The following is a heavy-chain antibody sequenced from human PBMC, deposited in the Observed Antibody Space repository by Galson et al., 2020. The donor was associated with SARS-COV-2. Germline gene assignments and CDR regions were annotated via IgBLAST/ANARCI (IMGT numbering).Heavy chain of an antibody. V-gene: IGHV7-4-1*02. D-gene: IGHD3-10*01. CDR2: INTNTGNP. Sequence: ASVKASCKASGYIFNNYALNWVRQAPGQGLEWMAWINTNTGNPTYAQGFTGRFAFSLDTSISTAYLQISSLKAEDTSIYYCARGAGAWFGELLDYWGQGTLVTVSS. CDR3: ARGAGAWFGELLDY. CDR1: GYIFNNYA. J-gene: IGHJ4*02.